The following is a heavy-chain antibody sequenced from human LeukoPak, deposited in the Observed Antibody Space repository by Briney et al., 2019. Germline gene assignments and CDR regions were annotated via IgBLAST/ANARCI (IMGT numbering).Heavy chain of an antibody. CDR2: IWYDGSNK. CDR3: ARDYGSSGSPYYYYGMDV. CDR1: GFTFSSYG. J-gene: IGHJ6*02. V-gene: IGHV3-33*01. D-gene: IGHD3-10*01. Sequence: GGSLRLPCAASGFTFSSYGMHWVRQAPGKGLEWVAVIWYDGSNKYYADSVKGRFTISRDNSKNTLYLQMNSLRAEDTAVYYCARDYGSSGSPYYYYGMDVWGQGTTVTVSS.